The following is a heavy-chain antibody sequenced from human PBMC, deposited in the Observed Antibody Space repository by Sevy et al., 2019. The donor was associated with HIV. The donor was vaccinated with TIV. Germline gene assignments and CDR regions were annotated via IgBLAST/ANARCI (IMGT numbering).Heavy chain of an antibody. Sequence: GESLKISCAASGFPLSSYWMTWVRQAPGKGLEWVANINQHGSKKYYLDSVKGRFTISRDNAKNSVYLQMNSLRAEDTAIYFCAREIAGAGSYWGQGTLVTVSS. CDR1: GFPLSSYW. J-gene: IGHJ4*02. CDR3: AREIAGAGSY. V-gene: IGHV3-7*01. CDR2: INQHGSKK. D-gene: IGHD6-13*01.